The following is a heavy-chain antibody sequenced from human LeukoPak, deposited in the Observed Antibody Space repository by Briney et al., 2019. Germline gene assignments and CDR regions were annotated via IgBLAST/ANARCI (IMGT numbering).Heavy chain of an antibody. CDR1: GFTFSSYS. J-gene: IGHJ4*02. D-gene: IGHD4-17*01. CDR3: ARDPQTDYGDYSGY. CDR2: ISSSSSTI. V-gene: IGHV3-48*01. Sequence: PGGSLRLSCAASGFTFSSYSMNWVRQAPGKGLEWVSYISSSSSTIYYADSVKGRFTISRDNAKNSLYLQMNSLRAEDTAVYYCARDPQTDYGDYSGYWGQGTLVTVSS.